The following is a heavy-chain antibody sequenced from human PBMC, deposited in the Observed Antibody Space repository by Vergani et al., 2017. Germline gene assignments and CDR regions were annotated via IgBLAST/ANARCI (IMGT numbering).Heavy chain of an antibody. Sequence: QVQLVQSGAEVKKPGASVKVSCKASGYTFTSYGISWVRQAPGKGLEWMGGFDPEDGETIYAQKFQGRVTMTEDTSTDTAYMELSSLRSEDTAVYYCATDQAFWSGYYQDYYYGMDVWGQGTTVTVSS. V-gene: IGHV1-24*01. J-gene: IGHJ6*02. CDR1: GYTFTSYG. CDR3: ATDQAFWSGYYQDYYYGMDV. D-gene: IGHD3-3*01. CDR2: FDPEDGET.